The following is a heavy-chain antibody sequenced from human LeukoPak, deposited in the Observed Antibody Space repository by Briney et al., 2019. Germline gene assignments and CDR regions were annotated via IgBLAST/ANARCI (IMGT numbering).Heavy chain of an antibody. CDR3: VRGLSISGYRDFQE. D-gene: IGHD3-22*01. V-gene: IGHV3-48*03. J-gene: IGHJ1*01. Sequence: GGSLRLSCAASGFTFSSYDMHWVRQAAGRGLEWISYISSTGSIIYYADSVKGRFTISRDNAKSSLDLQMSNLRAEDTAIYYCVRGLSISGYRDFQEWGQGTLVIVSS. CDR1: GFTFSSYD. CDR2: ISSTGSII.